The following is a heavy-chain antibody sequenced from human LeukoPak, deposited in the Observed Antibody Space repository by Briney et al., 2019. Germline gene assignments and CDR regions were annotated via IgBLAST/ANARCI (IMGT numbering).Heavy chain of an antibody. CDR2: IKSQTDGATT. CDR3: TTYSGTYSSDY. V-gene: IGHV3-15*01. Sequence: PGGSLRLSCAASGFSVSVNYMSWVRQAPGKGLEWVGRIKSQTDGATTDYATPVKGRFTISRDDSRNTLYLQMNSLKSEDTAVYYCTTYSGTYSSDYWGQGTLVTVSS. J-gene: IGHJ4*02. CDR1: GFSVSVNY. D-gene: IGHD1-26*01.